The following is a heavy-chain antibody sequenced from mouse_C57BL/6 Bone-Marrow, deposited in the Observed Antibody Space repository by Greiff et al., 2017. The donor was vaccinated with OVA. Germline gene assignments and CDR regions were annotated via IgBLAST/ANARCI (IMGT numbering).Heavy chain of an antibody. J-gene: IGHJ2*01. Sequence: EVQLQQSGPELVKPGASVKISCKASGYTFTDYYMNWVKQSHGKSLEWIGDINPNNGGTSYNQKFKGKATLTVDKSSSTAYMELRSLTSEDSAVYYCARDPNWDGGYWGQGTTLTVSS. CDR2: INPNNGGT. CDR1: GYTFTDYY. V-gene: IGHV1-26*01. D-gene: IGHD4-1*01. CDR3: ARDPNWDGGY.